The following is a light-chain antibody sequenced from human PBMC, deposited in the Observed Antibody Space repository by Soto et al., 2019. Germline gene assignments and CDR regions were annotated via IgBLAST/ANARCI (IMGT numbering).Light chain of an antibody. Sequence: DIQMTQSPSSLSASVGDRVTITCRASQSISTYLNWYQQKPGKAPKLLIYAASSLQTGVPSRFSGSGSGTDFTLTITSLQPEDFATYSCQQSYSTLRWTFGQGTKVEIK. J-gene: IGKJ1*01. V-gene: IGKV1-39*01. CDR1: QSISTY. CDR3: QQSYSTLRWT. CDR2: AAS.